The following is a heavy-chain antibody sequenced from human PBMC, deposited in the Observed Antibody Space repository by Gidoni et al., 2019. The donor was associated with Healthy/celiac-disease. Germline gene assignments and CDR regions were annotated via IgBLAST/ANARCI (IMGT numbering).Heavy chain of an antibody. J-gene: IGHJ4*02. CDR2: ISGSGGST. V-gene: IGHV3-23*01. D-gene: IGHD5-12*01. Sequence: EVKLLESGGGLVQPGGSLRLSCAASGFTFSSSAMSWVRQAPGKGLEWFSAISGSGGSTYYADSVKGRFTISRDNSKNTLYLQMNSLRAEDKAVYYCAKTRWLQLVDYWGQGTLVTVSS. CDR1: GFTFSSSA. CDR3: AKTRWLQLVDY.